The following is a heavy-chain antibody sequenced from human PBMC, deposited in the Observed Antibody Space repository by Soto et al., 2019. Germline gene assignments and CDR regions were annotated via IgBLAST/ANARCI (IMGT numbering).Heavy chain of an antibody. CDR2: ISSSSSTI. J-gene: IGHJ6*02. CDR3: ARSHDFWSGYYDYYGMDV. V-gene: IGHV3-48*02. Sequence: GGPLKLSCAASGFTFSSYSMNWVRQAPGKGLEWVSYISSSSSTIYYADSVKGRFTISRDNAKNSLYLQMNSLRDEDTAVYYCARSHDFWSGYYDYYGMDVWGQGTTVTVSS. CDR1: GFTFSSYS. D-gene: IGHD3-3*01.